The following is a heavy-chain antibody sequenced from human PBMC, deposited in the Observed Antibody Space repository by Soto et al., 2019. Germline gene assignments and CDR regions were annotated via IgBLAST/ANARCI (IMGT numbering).Heavy chain of an antibody. J-gene: IGHJ4*02. CDR1: GGTFSSYA. D-gene: IGHD6-13*01. V-gene: IGHV1-69*06. CDR2: IIPIFGTA. Sequence: SVKVSCKASGGTFSSYAISWVRQAPGQGLEWMGGIIPIFGTANYAQKFQGRVTITADKSTSTAYMELSSLRSEDTAVYYCASHSMSAGTPLSDYFDYWGQGTLVTVSS. CDR3: ASHSMSAGTPLSDYFDY.